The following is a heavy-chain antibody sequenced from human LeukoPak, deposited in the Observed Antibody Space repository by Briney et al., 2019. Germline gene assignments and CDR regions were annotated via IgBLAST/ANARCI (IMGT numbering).Heavy chain of an antibody. CDR1: GGSISSYY. V-gene: IGHV4-39*01. Sequence: SETLSLTCTVSGGSISSYYWGWIRQPPGKGLEWIGSIYYSGSTYYNPSLKSRVTISVDTSKNQFSLKLSSVTAADTAVYYCARREYNWNDENWFDPWGQGTLVTVSS. CDR3: ARREYNWNDENWFDP. D-gene: IGHD1-1*01. J-gene: IGHJ5*02. CDR2: IYYSGST.